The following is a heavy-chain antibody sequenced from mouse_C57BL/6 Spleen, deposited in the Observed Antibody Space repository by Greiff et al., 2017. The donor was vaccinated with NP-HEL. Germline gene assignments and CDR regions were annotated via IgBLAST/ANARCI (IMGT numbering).Heavy chain of an antibody. D-gene: IGHD4-1*02. J-gene: IGHJ2*01. CDR2: IDPETGGT. CDR1: GYTFTDYE. V-gene: IGHV1-15*01. CDR3: TRRRSNWFDY. Sequence: VNVVESGAELVRPGASVTLSCKASGYTFTDYEMHWVKQTPVHGLEWIGAIDPETGGTAYNQKFKGKAILTADKSSSTAYMELRSLTSEDSAVYYCTRRRSNWFDYWGQGTTLTVSS.